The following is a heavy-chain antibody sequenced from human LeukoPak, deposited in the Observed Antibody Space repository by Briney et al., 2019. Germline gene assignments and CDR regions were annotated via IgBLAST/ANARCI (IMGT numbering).Heavy chain of an antibody. Sequence: ASVKVSCKASGYTSTRSGISWLPQAPGQGLEWMGWINHNGKTNIVQKFLGRGNMTTDTSTTTAFMEVRSLRSDDTAVYYCARDSDSVYPPPKFDPWGQGTLVTVSS. V-gene: IGHV1-18*01. CDR2: INHNGKT. J-gene: IGHJ5*02. D-gene: IGHD5/OR15-5a*01. CDR1: GYTSTRSG. CDR3: ARDSDSVYPPPKFDP.